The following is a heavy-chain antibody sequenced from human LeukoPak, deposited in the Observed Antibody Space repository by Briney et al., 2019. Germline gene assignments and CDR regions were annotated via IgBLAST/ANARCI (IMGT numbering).Heavy chain of an antibody. D-gene: IGHD2-2*02. CDR2: ISGSGGST. CDR3: AKDCRDIVVVPAAIRFRNDAFDI. V-gene: IGHV3-23*01. J-gene: IGHJ3*02. Sequence: GGSLRLSCAASGFTSSSYAMSWVRQAPGKGLEWVSAISGSGGSTYYADSVKGRFTISRDNSKNTLYLQMNSLRAEDTAVYYCAKDCRDIVVVPAAIRFRNDAFDIWGQGTMVTVSS. CDR1: GFTSSSYA.